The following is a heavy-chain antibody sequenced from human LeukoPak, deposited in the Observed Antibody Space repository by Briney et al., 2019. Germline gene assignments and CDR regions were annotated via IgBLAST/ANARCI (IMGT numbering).Heavy chain of an antibody. J-gene: IGHJ4*02. D-gene: IGHD6-13*01. V-gene: IGHV4-4*02. CDR2: IFHSGST. CDR3: STAEPRCSIWYPY. Sequence: PSETLSLTCAVSGGSISSNNWWSWVRQPPGEGLEWIGEIFHSGSTNYNPSLKSRVTISVDKSKNQFSLKLNSVTAADTAVYYCSTAEPRCSIWYPYWGQETLVTVSS. CDR1: GGSISSNNW.